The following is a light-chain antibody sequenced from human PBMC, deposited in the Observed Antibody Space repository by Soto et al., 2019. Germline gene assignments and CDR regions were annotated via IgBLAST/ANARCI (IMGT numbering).Light chain of an antibody. CDR3: QSRDSSLSSSWV. Sequence: QSVLTQPPSVSGAPGQTVTISCTGSSSNIGADFDVHWYQHLPGTAPKLLISRNDNRPSGVPDRFSGSKSGTSASLAIPGLQGEDEGDYYCQSRDSSLSSSWVFGGGTKLTVL. V-gene: IGLV1-40*01. J-gene: IGLJ3*02. CDR2: RND. CDR1: SSNIGADFD.